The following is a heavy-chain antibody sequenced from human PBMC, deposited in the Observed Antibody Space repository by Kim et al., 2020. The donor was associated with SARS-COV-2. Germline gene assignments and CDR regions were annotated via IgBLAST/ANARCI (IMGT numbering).Heavy chain of an antibody. D-gene: IGHD3-3*01. Sequence: SVKVSCKASGGTFSSYAISWVRQAPGQGLEWMGGIIPIFGTANYAQKFQGRVTITADESTSTAYMELSSLRSEDTAVYYCARREPGGYLLERWGQGTLVTVSS. J-gene: IGHJ4*02. CDR2: IIPIFGTA. CDR1: GGTFSSYA. V-gene: IGHV1-69*13. CDR3: ARREPGGYLLER.